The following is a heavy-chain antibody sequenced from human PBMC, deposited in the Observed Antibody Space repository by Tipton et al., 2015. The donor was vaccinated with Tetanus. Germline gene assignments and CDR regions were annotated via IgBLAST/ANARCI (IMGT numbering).Heavy chain of an antibody. J-gene: IGHJ4*02. CDR1: GFNFGGFG. Sequence: SLRLSCAGSGFNFGGFGMHWVRQAPGKGLEWVAVVSRDGNNIQYGDSVKGRFTISRDNSRNTLYLQMSSLRAEDTAVYYCAKTISNDYVAAWGQGTLVTVSS. CDR2: VSRDGNNI. V-gene: IGHV3-30*18. D-gene: IGHD4-17*01. CDR3: AKTISNDYVAA.